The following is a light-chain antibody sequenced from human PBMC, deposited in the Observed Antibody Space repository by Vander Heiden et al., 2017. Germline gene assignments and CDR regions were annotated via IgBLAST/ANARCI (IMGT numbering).Light chain of an antibody. V-gene: IGKV1-5*03. CDR3: HQYNSYSPST. CDR1: KNINNW. CDR2: KAS. Sequence: IQMTHSPSTLAASVGDRVTTTCQASKNINNWLAWYQQRPGKAPNLLIYKASTLESGVASRFSGSGSGTEFTLTISSLQPDDFATYYCHQYNSYSPSTFGQGTQVEIK. J-gene: IGKJ1*01.